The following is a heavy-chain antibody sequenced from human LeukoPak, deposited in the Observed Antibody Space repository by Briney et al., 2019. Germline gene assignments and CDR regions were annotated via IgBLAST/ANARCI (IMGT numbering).Heavy chain of an antibody. CDR1: GYTFTTYA. CDR2: INTNSGNP. CDR3: ARVVDYYDSSGPRGWDAFDI. J-gene: IGHJ3*02. D-gene: IGHD3-22*01. Sequence: GASVKVSCKASGYTFTTYAMNWVRQAPGQGLEWMGWINTNSGNPTYAQGFTGRFVFSLDTSVSTAYLQISSLKAEDTAVYYCARVVDYYDSSGPRGWDAFDIWGQETMVTVSS. V-gene: IGHV7-4-1*02.